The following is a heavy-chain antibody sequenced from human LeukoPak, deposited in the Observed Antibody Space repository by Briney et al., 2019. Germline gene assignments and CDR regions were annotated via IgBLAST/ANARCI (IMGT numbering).Heavy chain of an antibody. D-gene: IGHD3-9*01. J-gene: IGHJ6*02. CDR1: GGSISSYY. CDR3: ARCPYYDILTGYYYYYGMNV. Sequence: SETLSLTCTVSGGSISSYYWSWIRQPPGKGLEWIGYIYYSGSTNYNPSLQSRVTIPVDTSKNQFSLKLSSVTAADTAVYYCARCPYYDILTGYYYYYGMNVWGQGTTVTVSS. CDR2: IYYSGST. V-gene: IGHV4-59*08.